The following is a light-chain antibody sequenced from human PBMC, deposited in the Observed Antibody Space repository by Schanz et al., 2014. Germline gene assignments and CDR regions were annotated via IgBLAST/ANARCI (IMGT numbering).Light chain of an antibody. J-gene: IGLJ2*01. Sequence: QSALIQPPSVSGSPGQSVTISCTGTSSDVGGYNYVSWYQQFPDKAPKLMIRDVNYRPSGVSNRFSGSKSGNTASLTISGLQAEDEAYYYCSSYSTSSTLLFGGGTKLTVL. CDR3: SSYSTSSTLL. V-gene: IGLV2-14*01. CDR2: DVN. CDR1: SSDVGGYNY.